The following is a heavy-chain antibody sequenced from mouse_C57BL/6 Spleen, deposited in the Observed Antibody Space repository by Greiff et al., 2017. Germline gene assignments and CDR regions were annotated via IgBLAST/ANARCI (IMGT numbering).Heavy chain of an antibody. CDR3: ASLLDSSGYYYAMDY. D-gene: IGHD3-2*02. CDR1: GYAFSSSW. J-gene: IGHJ4*01. V-gene: IGHV1-82*01. Sequence: VKLQESGPELVKPGASVKISCKASGYAFSSSWMNWVKQRPGKGLEWIGRIYPGDGDTNYNGKFKGKATLTADKASITAYMQLSSLTSEDSAVYFCASLLDSSGYYYAMDYWGQGTSVTVSS. CDR2: IYPGDGDT.